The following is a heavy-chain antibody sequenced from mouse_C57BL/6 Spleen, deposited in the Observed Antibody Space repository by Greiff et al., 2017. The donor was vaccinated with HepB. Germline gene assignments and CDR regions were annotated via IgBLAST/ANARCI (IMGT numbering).Heavy chain of an antibody. CDR2: IRNKANGYTT. CDR3: ARSLFYYYGSRDYAMDY. D-gene: IGHD1-1*01. J-gene: IGHJ4*01. CDR1: GFTFTDYY. V-gene: IGHV7-3*01. Sequence: EVNLVESGGGLVQPGGSLSLSCAASGFTFTDYYMSWVRQPPGKALEWLGFIRNKANGYTTEYSASVKGRFTISRDNSQSILYLQMNALRAEDSATYYCARSLFYYYGSRDYAMDYWGQGTSVTVSS.